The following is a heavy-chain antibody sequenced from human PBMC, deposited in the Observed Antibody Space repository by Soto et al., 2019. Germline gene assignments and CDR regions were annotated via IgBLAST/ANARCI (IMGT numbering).Heavy chain of an antibody. Sequence: EVQLLESGGGLVQPGGSLRLSCAASGFTFSSYAMSWVRQAPGKGLEWVLAISGSGGSTYYADSVKGRFTISRDNSKNTLYLQMNSLRAEDTAVYYCAKSTTVSWYFDLWGRGTLVTVSS. CDR1: GFTFSSYA. CDR2: ISGSGGST. V-gene: IGHV3-23*01. CDR3: AKSTTVSWYFDL. D-gene: IGHD4-17*01. J-gene: IGHJ2*01.